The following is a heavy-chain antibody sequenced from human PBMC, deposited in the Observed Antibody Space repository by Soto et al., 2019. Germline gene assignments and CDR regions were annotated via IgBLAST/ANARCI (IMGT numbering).Heavy chain of an antibody. CDR2: ISSSSSYI. J-gene: IGHJ4*02. D-gene: IGHD3-22*01. Sequence: GSLRLSCAASGFTFSSYSMNWVRQAPGKGLEWVSSISSSSSYIYYADSVKGRFTVSRDNAKNSLYLQMNSLRAEDTAVYYCARGSYYDSSGYYPDYWGQGTLVTVSS. CDR1: GFTFSSYS. CDR3: ARGSYYDSSGYYPDY. V-gene: IGHV3-21*01.